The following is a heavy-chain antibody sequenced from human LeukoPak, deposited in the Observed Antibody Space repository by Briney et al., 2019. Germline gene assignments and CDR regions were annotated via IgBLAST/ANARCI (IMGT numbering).Heavy chain of an antibody. CDR2: IYYSGST. J-gene: IGHJ4*02. CDR3: ARHRLAVAATYYFDY. Sequence: SETLSLTCTVSGGSISSYYWSWIRQPPGKGLEWIGYIYYSGSTNYNPSLKSRVTISVDTSKNQFSLKLSSVTAADTAVYYCARHRLAVAATYYFDYWGQGTLVTVSS. CDR1: GGSISSYY. D-gene: IGHD6-19*01. V-gene: IGHV4-59*08.